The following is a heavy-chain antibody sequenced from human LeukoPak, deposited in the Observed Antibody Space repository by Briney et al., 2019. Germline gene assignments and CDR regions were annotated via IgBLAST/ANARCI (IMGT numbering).Heavy chain of an antibody. CDR3: ARGVTMVRGVIDYYMDV. Sequence: SETLSLTCTVSGGSISSYYWSWIRQPPGKGLEWIGYIYYSGSTNYNPSLKSRVTISVDTSKNQFSLKLSSVTAADTAVYYCARGVTMVRGVIDYYMDVWAKGPRSPSP. CDR1: GGSISSYY. CDR2: IYYSGST. J-gene: IGHJ6*03. D-gene: IGHD3-10*01. V-gene: IGHV4-59*01.